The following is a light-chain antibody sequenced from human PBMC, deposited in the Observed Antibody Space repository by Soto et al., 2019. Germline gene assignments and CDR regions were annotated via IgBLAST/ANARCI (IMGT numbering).Light chain of an antibody. J-gene: IGKJ2*01. Sequence: EIVLTQSPGTLSWSPGDRATLSCRASQSVSSSYLAWYQQKPGQAPRLLIYGASSRATGIPDRFSGSGSGTDFTLTISRLEPEDFAVYYCQQYGSSGYTFGQGTKLEIK. CDR1: QSVSSSY. CDR3: QQYGSSGYT. V-gene: IGKV3-20*01. CDR2: GAS.